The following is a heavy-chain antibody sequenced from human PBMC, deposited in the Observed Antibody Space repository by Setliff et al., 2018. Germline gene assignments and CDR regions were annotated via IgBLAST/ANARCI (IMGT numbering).Heavy chain of an antibody. V-gene: IGHV1-69*05. CDR3: ASRGSDGDYAFDY. D-gene: IGHD4-17*01. J-gene: IGHJ4*02. CDR2: IIPIFGTA. Sequence: SVKVSCKASGGTFSSYAISWVRQAPGQGLEWMGGIIPIFGTANYEQKFQGRVTITTDESTSTAYMELSSLRSEDTAVYYCASRGSDGDYAFDYWGQGTLVTVSS. CDR1: GGTFSSYA.